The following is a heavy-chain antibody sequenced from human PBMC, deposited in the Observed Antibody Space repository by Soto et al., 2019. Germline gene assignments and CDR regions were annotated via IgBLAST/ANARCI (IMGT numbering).Heavy chain of an antibody. V-gene: IGHV3-23*01. J-gene: IGHJ4*02. D-gene: IGHD3-10*01. Sequence: LSLSCAASGFTFSSYAMSWVRQAPGKGLEWVSAISGSGGSTYYADSVRGRFTISRDNSKNTLYLQMNSLRAEDTAVDYCAKDFLSGAGSGEGFDYWGRGTRVTVSA. CDR2: ISGSGGST. CDR1: GFTFSSYA. CDR3: AKDFLSGAGSGEGFDY.